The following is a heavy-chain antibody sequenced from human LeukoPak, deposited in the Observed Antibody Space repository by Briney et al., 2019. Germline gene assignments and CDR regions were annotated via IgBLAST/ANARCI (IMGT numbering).Heavy chain of an antibody. D-gene: IGHD2-2*01. Sequence: SETLSLTCTVSGGSISGYYWSWIRQPPGKGLEWIGYIYYSGSTNYNPSLKSRVTISVDTSKNQFSLKLSSVTAADTAVYYCARGEDIVVVPAAQAWFDPWGQGTLVTVSS. CDR1: GGSISGYY. V-gene: IGHV4-59*01. J-gene: IGHJ5*02. CDR3: ARGEDIVVVPAAQAWFDP. CDR2: IYYSGST.